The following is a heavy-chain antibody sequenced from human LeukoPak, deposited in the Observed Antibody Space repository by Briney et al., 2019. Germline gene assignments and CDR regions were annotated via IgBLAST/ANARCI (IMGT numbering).Heavy chain of an antibody. J-gene: IGHJ4*02. CDR1: RFGFNDHY. CDR3: ARGSDMYYDSSGSFDY. CDR2: ISSSGSTI. D-gene: IGHD3-22*01. Sequence: GSLRLSCAGSRFGFNDHYMTWIRQAPGKGLEWISYISSSGSTIYYADSVKGRFTISRDNAKNSVFLQMNSLKAEDTAVYYCARGSDMYYDSSGSFDYWGQGTLVTVSA. V-gene: IGHV3-11*01.